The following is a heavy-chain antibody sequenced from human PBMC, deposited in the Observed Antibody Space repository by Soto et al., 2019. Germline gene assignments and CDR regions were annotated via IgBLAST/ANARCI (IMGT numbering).Heavy chain of an antibody. D-gene: IGHD4-17*01. CDR2: IIPIFGTA. Sequence: QVQLVQSGAEVKKPGSSVKVSCKASGGTFSSYAISWVRQAPGQGLEWMGGIIPIFGTANYAQKFQGRVTITADESTSTAYMELSSLRSEDTAVYYCARDPATVTTLGYSYYYGMDVWGQGTTVTVSS. CDR1: GGTFSSYA. CDR3: ARDPATVTTLGYSYYYGMDV. J-gene: IGHJ6*02. V-gene: IGHV1-69*01.